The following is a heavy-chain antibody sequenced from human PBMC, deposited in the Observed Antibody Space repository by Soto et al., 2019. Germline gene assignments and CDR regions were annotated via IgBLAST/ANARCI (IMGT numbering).Heavy chain of an antibody. D-gene: IGHD3-10*01. CDR3: ARDPGSSMDV. V-gene: IGHV3-33*01. CDR1: GYRFSSHG. CDR2: IWYDGSKK. J-gene: IGHJ6*01. Sequence: QVQLVESGGGVVQPGRSLRLSCAAAGYRFSSHGMHWVRQAPGKGLEWVAVIWYDGSKKCYADSVKGRFNVSRDDYKNTLYLEMNSLRAEDTGVYYCARDPGSSMDVWGQGTTVTVSS.